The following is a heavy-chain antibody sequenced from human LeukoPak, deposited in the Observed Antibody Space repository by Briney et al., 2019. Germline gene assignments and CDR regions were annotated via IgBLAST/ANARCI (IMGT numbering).Heavy chain of an antibody. D-gene: IGHD3-10*01. CDR3: AKYAYVSGRNWFDP. V-gene: IGHV3-30*18. Sequence: GGSLRLSCAAPGFTLTDYRVHWVRQAPGKGLEWVAVMSFEGYLYSADSPKDRFTASRDNSTNTLYLQMNSLRAEDTAVYYCAKYAYVSGRNWFDPWGQGTLVTVSP. J-gene: IGHJ5*02. CDR2: MSFEGYL. CDR1: GFTLTDYR.